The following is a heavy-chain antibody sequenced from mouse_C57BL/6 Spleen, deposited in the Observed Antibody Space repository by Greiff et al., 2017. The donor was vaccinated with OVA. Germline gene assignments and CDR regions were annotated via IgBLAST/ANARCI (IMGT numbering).Heavy chain of an antibody. V-gene: IGHV1-61*01. J-gene: IGHJ4*01. CDR3: ARWLLQGDY. CDR2: IYPSDSET. Sequence: QVQLQQPGAELVRPGSSVKLSCKASGYTFTSYWMDWVKQRPGQGLEWIGNIYPSDSETHYNQKFKDKATLTVDKSSSTAYMQLSSLTSEDSAVYYCARWLLQGDYWGQGTSVTVSS. D-gene: IGHD2-3*01. CDR1: GYTFTSYW.